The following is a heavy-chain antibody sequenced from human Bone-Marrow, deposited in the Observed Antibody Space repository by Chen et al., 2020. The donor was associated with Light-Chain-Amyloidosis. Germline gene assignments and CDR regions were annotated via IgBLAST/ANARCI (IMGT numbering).Heavy chain of an antibody. CDR3: VRMDWELFDL. CDR2: IGGNGDTT. D-gene: IGHD3-9*01. J-gene: IGHJ4*02. Sequence: EVQLVESGGGLVQPGGSLRLSCATSGFNFSSFGMSWVRQAPGKGLELVSYIGGNGDTTHYAVSVEGRFTISRDNANNSLYLQMNSLRAEDTAIYYCVRMDWELFDLWGQGSLVTVSS. V-gene: IGHV3-48*04. CDR1: GFNFSSFG.